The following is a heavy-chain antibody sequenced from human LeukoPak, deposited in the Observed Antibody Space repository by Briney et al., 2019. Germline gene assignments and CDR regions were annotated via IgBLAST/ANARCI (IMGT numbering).Heavy chain of an antibody. Sequence: GGSLRLSCAASGFTFSYYWMHWVRQAPGKGLVWVARIKPGGTSTTYADSVKGRFTISRDNAKNTLYLQMNSLRVEDTAVYYCARDRFCTTDRCSDYWGQGTLVTVSS. D-gene: IGHD2-8*01. CDR1: GFTFSYYW. V-gene: IGHV3-74*03. J-gene: IGHJ4*02. CDR3: ARDRFCTTDRCSDY. CDR2: IKPGGTST.